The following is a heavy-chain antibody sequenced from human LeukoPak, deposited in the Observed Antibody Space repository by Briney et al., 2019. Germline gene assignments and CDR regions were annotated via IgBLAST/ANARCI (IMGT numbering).Heavy chain of an antibody. CDR1: GGSFSGYY. CDR3: ARATPRDAFDI. CDR2: IYTSGST. J-gene: IGHJ3*02. Sequence: SETLSLTCAVYGGSFSGYYWSWIRQPAGKGLEWIGRIYTSGSTNYNPSLKSRVTISVDTSKNQFSLKLSSVTAADTAVYYCARATPRDAFDIWGQGTMVAVSS. V-gene: IGHV4-59*10.